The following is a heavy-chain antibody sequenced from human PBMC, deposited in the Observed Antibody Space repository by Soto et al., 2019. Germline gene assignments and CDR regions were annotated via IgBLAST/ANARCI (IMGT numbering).Heavy chain of an antibody. CDR2: VDPTDSYA. V-gene: IGHV5-10-1*01. CDR1: GYSFSEFW. CDR3: TRQEHQLHGRSFDP. J-gene: IGHJ5*02. D-gene: IGHD1-1*01. Sequence: PGESLKISCKGFGYSFSEFWIHWVRQRPGKGLEWMGRVDPTDSYANYSPSFQGHVTISADSSITTAYLQWNSLKASDTAIYYCTRQEHQLHGRSFDPWGQGTLVTFSS.